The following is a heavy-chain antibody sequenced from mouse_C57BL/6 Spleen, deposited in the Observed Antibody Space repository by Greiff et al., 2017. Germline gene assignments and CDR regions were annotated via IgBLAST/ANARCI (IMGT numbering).Heavy chain of an antibody. V-gene: IGHV1-69*01. CDR1: GYTFTSYW. D-gene: IGHD3-1*01. Sequence: QVQLQQPGAELVMPGASVKLSCKASGYTFTSYWMHWVKQRPGQGLEWIGEIDPSDSYTNYNQKFKGKSTLTVYKSSSTAYMQLSSLTSEDSAVYYCTRSWAYYFDYWGQGTTLTVSS. CDR2: IDPSDSYT. CDR3: TRSWAYYFDY. J-gene: IGHJ2*01.